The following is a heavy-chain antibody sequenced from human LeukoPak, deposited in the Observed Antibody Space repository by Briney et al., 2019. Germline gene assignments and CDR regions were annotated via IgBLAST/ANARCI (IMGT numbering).Heavy chain of an antibody. V-gene: IGHV3-30*18. J-gene: IGHJ6*04. Sequence: GGSLRLSCAASGFTFSSYGMHWVRQAPGKGLEWVAVISYDGSNKYYADSVKGRFTISRDNSKNTLCLQMNSLRAEDTAVYYCAKDRYGYYYGMDVWGKGTTVTVSP. CDR2: ISYDGSNK. D-gene: IGHD5-18*01. CDR1: GFTFSSYG. CDR3: AKDRYGYYYGMDV.